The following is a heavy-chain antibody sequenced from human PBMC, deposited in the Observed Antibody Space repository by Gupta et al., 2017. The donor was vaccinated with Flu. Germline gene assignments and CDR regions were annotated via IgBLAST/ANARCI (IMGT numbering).Heavy chain of an antibody. CDR3: AKVYVYYYYGMDV. CDR1: FSSYA. Sequence: FSSYARSWVRQAPGKGLEWVSAISNSGASTYYADSVKGRFTISRDNAKNTLFLQMNSLRAEDTAVYYCAKVYVYYYYGMDVGGPGTTVTVSS. CDR2: ISNSGAST. D-gene: IGHD2-2*02. J-gene: IGHJ6*02. V-gene: IGHV3-23*01.